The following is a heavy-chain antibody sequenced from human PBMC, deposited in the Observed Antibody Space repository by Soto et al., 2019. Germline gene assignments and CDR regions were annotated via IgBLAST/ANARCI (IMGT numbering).Heavy chain of an antibody. V-gene: IGHV4-59*01. CDR2: VYYSGST. J-gene: IGHJ4*02. D-gene: IGHD1-26*01. CDR3: ARMKYTGRNHTFDY. CDR1: GGSIRSYY. Sequence: SETLSLTCTVSGGSIRSYYWSWIRQSPGKGLEMIGYVYYSGSTIYNPSLKSRVTISVDTSNNQFSLKLSSVTAADTAVYYCARMKYTGRNHTFDYWGRGNLVTVSS.